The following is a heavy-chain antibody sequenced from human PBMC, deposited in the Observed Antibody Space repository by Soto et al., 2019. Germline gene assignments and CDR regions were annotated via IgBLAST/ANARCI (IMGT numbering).Heavy chain of an antibody. CDR2: IHHSGAT. V-gene: IGHV4-4*02. Sequence: QVQLQESCTGLVQPSGTLSLTCAVSGDSITGDNWWSWVRQPPGKGLEWIGEIHHSGATNYNPSLKSRVTISVDKSKNQFSLKLNSVTAADTAMFYCATQGFYRMGVWGRGTTVTVSS. CDR3: ATQGFYRMGV. CDR1: GDSITGDNW. J-gene: IGHJ6*02.